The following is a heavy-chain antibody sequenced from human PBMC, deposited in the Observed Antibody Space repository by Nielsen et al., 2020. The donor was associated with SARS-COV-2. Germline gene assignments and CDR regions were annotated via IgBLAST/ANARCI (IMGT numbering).Heavy chain of an antibody. J-gene: IGHJ6*03. Sequence: RQAPGKGLEWIGYIYYSGSTNYNPSLKSRVTISVDTSKNQFSLKLSSVTAADTAVCYCARGKYNWNYGKTTYYYYYMDVWGKGTTVTVSS. CDR3: ARGKYNWNYGKTTYYYYYMDV. D-gene: IGHD1-7*01. V-gene: IGHV4-59*01. CDR2: IYYSGST.